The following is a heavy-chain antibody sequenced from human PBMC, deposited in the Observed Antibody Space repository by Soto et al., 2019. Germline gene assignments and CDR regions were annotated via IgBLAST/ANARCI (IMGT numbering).Heavy chain of an antibody. Sequence: QVQLVQSGAEVKKPGSSVKVSCKASGGTFSSYTISWVRQAPGQGLEWMGRIIPILGIANYAQKFQGRVTITADKSTSTAYMELSSLGSEDTAVYYCARDDFSNVSGGHKTYYFDYWGQGTLVTVSS. CDR2: IIPILGIA. CDR3: ARDDFSNVSGGHKTYYFDY. V-gene: IGHV1-69*08. J-gene: IGHJ4*02. D-gene: IGHD3-10*01. CDR1: GGTFSSYT.